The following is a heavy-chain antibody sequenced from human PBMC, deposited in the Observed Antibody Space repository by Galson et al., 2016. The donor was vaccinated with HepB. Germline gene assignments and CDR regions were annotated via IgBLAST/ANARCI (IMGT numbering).Heavy chain of an antibody. CDR2: IRGNSDHA. Sequence: SVKVSCKASGCIFTNYGVTWVRQAPGQGLEWVGWIRGNSDHASNAQTFDGRVTMTTDPSTHTAYMELRSLTSADTAVYYCARASRHNVESSPLDYWGPGTLVIVSS. J-gene: IGHJ4*02. CDR3: ARASRHNVESSPLDY. V-gene: IGHV1-18*04. D-gene: IGHD6-13*01. CDR1: GCIFTNYG.